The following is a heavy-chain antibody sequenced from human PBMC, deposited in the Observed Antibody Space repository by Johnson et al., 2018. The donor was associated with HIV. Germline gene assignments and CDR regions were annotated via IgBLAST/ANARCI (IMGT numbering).Heavy chain of an antibody. CDR3: ARACRDGYTCDAFDI. Sequence: EVQLVESGGGLVQPGGSLRLSCVASGFTFSTYVMHWVRQAPGKGLENVSAISSNGGTTYYANSVKGRFTISRDNSKNTLYLQMNSLRVEDTALYYCARACRDGYTCDAFDIWGQGTMVTVSS. D-gene: IGHD5-24*01. V-gene: IGHV3-64*01. J-gene: IGHJ3*02. CDR2: ISSNGGTT. CDR1: GFTFSTYV.